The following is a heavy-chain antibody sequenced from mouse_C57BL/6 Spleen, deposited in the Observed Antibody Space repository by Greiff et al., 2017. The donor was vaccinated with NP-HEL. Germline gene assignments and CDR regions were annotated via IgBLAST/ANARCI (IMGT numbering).Heavy chain of an antibody. D-gene: IGHD1-1*01. V-gene: IGHV1-69*01. CDR3: AREGDYYGSSYGY. J-gene: IGHJ2*01. Sequence: QVQLQQSGAELVMPGASVKLSCKASGYTFTSYWMHWVKQRPGQGLEWIGEIDPSDSYTNYNQKFKGKSTLTVDKSSSTAYMQLSSLTSEDSAVYYCAREGDYYGSSYGYWGQGTTLTVSS. CDR2: IDPSDSYT. CDR1: GYTFTSYW.